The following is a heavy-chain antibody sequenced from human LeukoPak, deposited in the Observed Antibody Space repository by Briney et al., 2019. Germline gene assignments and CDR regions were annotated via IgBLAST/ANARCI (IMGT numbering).Heavy chain of an antibody. Sequence: GSLRLSCAVSGFTVSSNYMSWVRQAPGKGLEWVSVIYSGTNTYYADSVKGRFILSRDNPKNMLYLQMNSLRAENTAVYYCARVASGTLDYWGQGTLVTVSS. CDR1: GFTVSSNY. CDR3: ARVASGTLDY. J-gene: IGHJ4*02. D-gene: IGHD6-25*01. CDR2: IYSGTNT. V-gene: IGHV3-53*01.